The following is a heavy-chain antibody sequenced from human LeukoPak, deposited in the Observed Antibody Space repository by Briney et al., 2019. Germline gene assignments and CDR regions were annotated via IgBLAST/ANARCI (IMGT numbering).Heavy chain of an antibody. D-gene: IGHD3-9*01. CDR1: GGSISSSTFY. CDR2: IYHSGST. CDR3: ARTRYRYFDWLDAFDI. J-gene: IGHJ3*02. Sequence: SETLSLTCTVSGGSISSSTFYWGWIRQPPGKGLEWIGSIYHSGSTNYNPSLKSRVTISVDKSKNQFSLKLSSVTAADTAVYYCARTRYRYFDWLDAFDIWGQGTMVTVSS. V-gene: IGHV4-39*07.